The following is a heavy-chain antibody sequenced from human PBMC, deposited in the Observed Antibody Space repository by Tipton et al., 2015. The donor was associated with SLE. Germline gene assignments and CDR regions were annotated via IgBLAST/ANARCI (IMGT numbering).Heavy chain of an antibody. Sequence: TLSLTCTVSGGSVSSGSHYWTWIRQPPGKGLEWIGDIFHSGGTNYNPSLKSRVTISVDTSKNQFSLKLSSVTAADTAVYYCARRLYYYDSSGFFDLWGRGTLVTVSS. CDR3: ARRLYYYDSSGFFDL. V-gene: IGHV4-61*01. J-gene: IGHJ2*01. CDR2: IFHSGGT. CDR1: GGSVSSGSHY. D-gene: IGHD3-22*01.